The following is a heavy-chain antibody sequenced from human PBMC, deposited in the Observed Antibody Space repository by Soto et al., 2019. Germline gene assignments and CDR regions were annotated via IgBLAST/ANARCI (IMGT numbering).Heavy chain of an antibody. CDR1: GFTFGDYA. D-gene: IGHD3-22*01. CDR3: TRDSSGYYSGFAFDI. Sequence: GGSLRLSCTASGFTFGDYAMSWFRQAPGKGLEWVGFIRSKAYGGTTEYAASVKGRFTISRDDSKSIAYLQMNSLKTEDTAVYYCTRDSSGYYSGFAFDIWGQGTMVTVSS. V-gene: IGHV3-49*03. J-gene: IGHJ3*02. CDR2: IRSKAYGGTT.